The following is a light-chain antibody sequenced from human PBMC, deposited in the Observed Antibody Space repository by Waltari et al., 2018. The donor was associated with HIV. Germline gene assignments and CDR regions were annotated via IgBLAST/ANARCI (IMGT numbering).Light chain of an antibody. CDR1: NSDVGDYNY. V-gene: IGLV2-14*01. CDR3: SSYTSTSIPV. J-gene: IGLJ2*01. Sequence: QSALTQPASVSGSPGQSITISCTGTNSDVGDYNYVPWYQQHPGKAPKLMIFEVSDRPSGVSNRFSGSKSGNTASLTISGLQAEDEADYYCSSYTSTSIPVFGGGTKLTVL. CDR2: EVS.